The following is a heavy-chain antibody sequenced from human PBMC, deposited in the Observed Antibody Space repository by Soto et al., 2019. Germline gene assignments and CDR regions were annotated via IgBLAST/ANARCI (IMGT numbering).Heavy chain of an antibody. CDR1: GFTFSDYY. CDR2: VKQDGSEK. V-gene: IGHV3-7*02. J-gene: IGHJ4*02. D-gene: IGHD3-16*01. Sequence: PGGSLRLSCAVFGFTFSDYYMSWIRQAPGKGLEWVANVKQDGSEKYYVDSVKGRFTISRGNAKNSLYLQMNSLRAEDTAVYYCASTWGWGQGTLVTVSS. CDR3: ASTWG.